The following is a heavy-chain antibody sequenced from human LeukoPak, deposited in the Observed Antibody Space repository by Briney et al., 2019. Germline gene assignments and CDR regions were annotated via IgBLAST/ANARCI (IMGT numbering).Heavy chain of an antibody. CDR1: GGSISSTDYY. V-gene: IGHV4-39*01. J-gene: IGHJ4*02. D-gene: IGHD3-22*01. CDR3: ARHSYYYDTSGYYYYFDY. Sequence: PSETLSLTCTVSGGSISSTDYYWGWIRQPPGKGLEWIGSIYYSGGTYYNPSLKSRVTISVDTSKNQFSLKLSSATDADTAVYYCARHSYYYDTSGYYYYFDYWGQGTLVTVSS. CDR2: IYYSGGT.